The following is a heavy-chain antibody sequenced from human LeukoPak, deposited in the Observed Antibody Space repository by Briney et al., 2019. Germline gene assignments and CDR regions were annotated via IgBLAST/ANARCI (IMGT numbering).Heavy chain of an antibody. CDR2: ISGSGGST. V-gene: IGHV3-23*01. Sequence: GGSLRLSCAASGFTFSSYAMSWVRQAPGKGLEWVSAISGSGGSTYYADSVKGRFTISRDNSKNTLYLQMNSLRAEDTAVYYCAKKRWELLQSALDYWGQGTLVTVSS. CDR3: AKKRWELLQSALDY. D-gene: IGHD1-26*01. CDR1: GFTFSSYA. J-gene: IGHJ4*02.